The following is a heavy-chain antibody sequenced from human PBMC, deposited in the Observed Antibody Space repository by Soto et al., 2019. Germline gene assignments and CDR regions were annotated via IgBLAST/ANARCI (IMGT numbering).Heavy chain of an antibody. V-gene: IGHV4-31*03. Sequence: QVQLQESGPGLVKPSQTLSLTCTVSGGSISSSAYYWSWIRQHTGKGLEWIGYISHSGSTYYNPSLKSRVIISVDTSKTQFSLSLTSVTAADTAVYYCAREYTYGSNFFDCWGQGALVTVSS. CDR1: GGSISSSAYY. J-gene: IGHJ4*02. CDR3: AREYTYGSNFFDC. D-gene: IGHD5-18*01. CDR2: ISHSGST.